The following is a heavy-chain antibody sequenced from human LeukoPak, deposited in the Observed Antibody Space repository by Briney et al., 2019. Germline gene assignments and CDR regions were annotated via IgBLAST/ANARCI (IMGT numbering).Heavy chain of an antibody. V-gene: IGHV1-46*01. D-gene: IGHD3-3*01. Sequence: ASVKVSCKASGYTFTSYDINWVRQAPGQGLEWMGIINPSGGSTSYAQKFQGRVTMTRDTSTSTVYMELSSLRSEDTAVYYCARTTYDFWSGYYGYWGQGTLVTVSS. CDR3: ARTTYDFWSGYYGY. J-gene: IGHJ4*02. CDR1: GYTFTSYD. CDR2: INPSGGST.